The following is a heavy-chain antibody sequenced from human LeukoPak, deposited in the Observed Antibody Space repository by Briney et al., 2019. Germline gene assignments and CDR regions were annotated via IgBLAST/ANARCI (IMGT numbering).Heavy chain of an antibody. CDR3: VKALTDDTFDI. J-gene: IGHJ3*02. CDR1: GFTFSTFP. CDR2: ISRNGDTT. Sequence: GGSLRLSCSASGFTFSTFPMHWVRQAPGKGLEYFSAISRNGDTTYYADSLKGRFTISRDNSKNTLYLQMSSLRPEDTAVYYCVKALTDDTFDIWGQGTMVSVS. V-gene: IGHV3-64D*06.